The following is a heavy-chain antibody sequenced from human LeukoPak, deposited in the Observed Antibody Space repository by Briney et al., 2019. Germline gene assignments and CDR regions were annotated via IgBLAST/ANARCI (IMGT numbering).Heavy chain of an antibody. Sequence: GGSLRLSCAASGFTFDDYAMHWVRQAPGKGLEWVSGISRNSGSIGYADSVKGRFTISRDNAKNSLYLQMNSLRAEDTALYYCAKDPHMVATGQDYWGQGTLVTVSS. J-gene: IGHJ4*02. D-gene: IGHD5-12*01. CDR1: GFTFDDYA. CDR2: ISRNSGSI. CDR3: AKDPHMVATGQDY. V-gene: IGHV3-9*01.